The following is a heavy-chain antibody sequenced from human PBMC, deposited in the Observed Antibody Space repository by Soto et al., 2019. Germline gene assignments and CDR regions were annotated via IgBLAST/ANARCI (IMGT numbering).Heavy chain of an antibody. J-gene: IGHJ4*02. CDR1: GFTFSRHS. CDR2: TRNDGSDT. Sequence: EVQLLESGGGLVQPGGSLRLSCAASGFTFSRHSMSWVRLAPGKGLEWVASTRNDGSDTYYIDSVMGRFSISRDNTNNSLYLLMGGLGADETVLYYCGTVNYSGDYSFQVDNWGQGTLVTVSS. CDR3: GTVNYSGDYSFQVDN. V-gene: IGHV3-7*05. D-gene: IGHD4-17*01.